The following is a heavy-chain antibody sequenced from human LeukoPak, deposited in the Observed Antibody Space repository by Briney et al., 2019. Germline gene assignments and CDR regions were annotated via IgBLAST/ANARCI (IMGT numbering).Heavy chain of an antibody. CDR1: AGTFSSYA. J-gene: IGHJ4*02. Sequence: SVKVSCKASAGTFSSYAISWVRQAPGQGLEWMGGIIPIFGTANYAQKFQGRVTITTDESTSTAYMELSSLRSEDTAVYYCAHITTVSYYFDYWGQGTLVTVSS. CDR2: IIPIFGTA. D-gene: IGHD4-17*01. V-gene: IGHV1-69*05. CDR3: AHITTVSYYFDY.